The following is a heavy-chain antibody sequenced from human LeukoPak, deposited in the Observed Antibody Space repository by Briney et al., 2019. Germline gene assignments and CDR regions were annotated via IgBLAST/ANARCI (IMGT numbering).Heavy chain of an antibody. J-gene: IGHJ4*02. CDR2: ISSGSSYI. CDR1: GFTFSSYT. D-gene: IGHD2-15*01. CDR3: ATAATTGWSLVFDY. V-gene: IGHV3-21*03. Sequence: GGSLRLSCAASGFTFSSYTMSWVRQAPGKGLEWVSSISSGSSYIYYADSVKGRFTIARDNAKNSLYLQMNSLRAEDTAVYYCATAATTGWSLVFDYWGQGTLVTVSS.